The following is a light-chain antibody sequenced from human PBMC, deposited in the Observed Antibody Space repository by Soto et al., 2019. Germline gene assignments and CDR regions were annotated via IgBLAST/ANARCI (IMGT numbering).Light chain of an antibody. CDR1: SSDVGGYNY. V-gene: IGLV2-14*01. CDR3: SSFTSSSTQV. Sequence: QSALTQPASVSGSLGQSITIYCTGNSSDVGGYNYVCWYQQHPGKVPKLMIYEVNNQPSGVSNRFSGSKSANTASLTISGLQADDEADYYCSSFTSSSTQVFGGGTKVTVL. J-gene: IGLJ3*02. CDR2: EVN.